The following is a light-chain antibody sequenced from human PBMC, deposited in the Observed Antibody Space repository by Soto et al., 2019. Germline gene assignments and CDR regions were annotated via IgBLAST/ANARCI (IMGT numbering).Light chain of an antibody. CDR3: MQALRIRT. CDR1: QSLLYTNGYNY. V-gene: IGKV2-28*01. CDR2: LGS. J-gene: IGKJ1*01. Sequence: DIVMTQSPLSLPVTPGEPASISCRSSQSLLYTNGYNYLDWYLQKQGQSPQLLIYLGSNRASGVPDRFSGSGSGTDFTLKNSRVEGEDVGVYYCMQALRIRTFGQGTKVEIK.